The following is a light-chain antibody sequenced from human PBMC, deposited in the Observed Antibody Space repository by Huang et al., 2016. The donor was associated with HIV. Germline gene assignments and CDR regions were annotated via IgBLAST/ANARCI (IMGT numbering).Light chain of an antibody. V-gene: IGKV1-39*01. Sequence: DIQMTQSPSSLSASVGDRVTITCRASQSIITYLNWYQQKPGKAPKRLIYGASSLQSGVPSRFSGSGSGTDFTLTISSLQPEDFATYYCQQSYSIPPMYTFGQGTKLEIK. CDR2: GAS. CDR3: QQSYSIPPMYT. J-gene: IGKJ2*01. CDR1: QSIITY.